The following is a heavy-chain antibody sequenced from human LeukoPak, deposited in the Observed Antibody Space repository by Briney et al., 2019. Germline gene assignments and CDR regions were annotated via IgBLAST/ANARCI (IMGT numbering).Heavy chain of an antibody. CDR2: IYNTGST. V-gene: IGHV4-4*07. Sequence: GSLRLSCAASGFTFSSYWMSWVRQAPGKGLEWIGRIYNTGSTNCNPSLKSRVTMSVDTSKNQFSLNLTSVTAADTAVYYCARATTFDYWGPGTLVTVSS. J-gene: IGHJ4*02. CDR3: ARATTFDY. CDR1: GFTFSSYW. D-gene: IGHD1-1*01.